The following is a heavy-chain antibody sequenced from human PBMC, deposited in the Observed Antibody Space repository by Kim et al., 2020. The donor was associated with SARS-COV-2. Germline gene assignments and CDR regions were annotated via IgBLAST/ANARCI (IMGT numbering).Heavy chain of an antibody. Sequence: GGSLRLSCAAYGFTYVNYPMGWVRQAPGKGLDWVSGITNDGGRGYYADSVKGRFTISRDNSKNTLYLQMSNLRDEDTALYYCVRGISNGRGIDCWGLGTLVTVSS. CDR3: VRGISNGRGIDC. J-gene: IGHJ4*02. CDR1: GFTYVNYP. D-gene: IGHD1-1*01. V-gene: IGHV3-23*01. CDR2: ITNDGGRG.